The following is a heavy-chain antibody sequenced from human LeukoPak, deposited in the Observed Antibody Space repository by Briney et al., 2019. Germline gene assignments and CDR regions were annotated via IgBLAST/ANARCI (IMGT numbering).Heavy chain of an antibody. J-gene: IGHJ4*02. CDR2: INPNSGVT. CDR1: GYTFTGYY. CDR3: AREGAYCSGGSCSHHDY. V-gene: IGHV1-2*02. D-gene: IGHD2-15*01. Sequence: ASVKVSCKASGYTFTGYYMHWVRQAPGQGLEWMGWINPNSGVTNYAQSFQGRVTMTRDTSFSTAYMELSSLRSDDTAVYYCAREGAYCSGGSCSHHDYWGRGTLVTVSS.